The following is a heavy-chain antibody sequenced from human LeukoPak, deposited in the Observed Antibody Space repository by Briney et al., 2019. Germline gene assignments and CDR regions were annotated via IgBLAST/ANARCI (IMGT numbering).Heavy chain of an antibody. Sequence: GRSLRLSCTASGFTFSDHAMSWVRQAPGKGLEWVGFIRSKTYGGTTEYAPSVKGRFTISKADYISIAYLKMNSLKTEDTAVYYCTRGPTKLWLYYGMDAWGQGTTVIVSS. J-gene: IGHJ6*02. CDR2: IRSKTYGGTT. CDR3: TRGPTKLWLYYGMDA. V-gene: IGHV3-49*04. D-gene: IGHD3-16*01. CDR1: GFTFSDHA.